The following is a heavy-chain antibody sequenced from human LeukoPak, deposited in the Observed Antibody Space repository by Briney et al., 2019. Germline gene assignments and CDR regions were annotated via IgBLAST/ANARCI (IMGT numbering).Heavy chain of an antibody. D-gene: IGHD3-22*01. J-gene: IGHJ3*02. V-gene: IGHV2-5*01. CDR1: GFSLSTSGVG. CDR3: AHRRYYDSSAIGFAFDI. Sequence: ESGPTLVNPTQTLTLTCTFSGFSLSTSGVGVGWIRQPPGKALEWLALIYWNDDKRYSPSLKSRLTITKDTSKNQVVLTMTNMDPVDTATYYRAHRRYYDSSAIGFAFDIWGQGTMVTVSS. CDR2: IYWNDDK.